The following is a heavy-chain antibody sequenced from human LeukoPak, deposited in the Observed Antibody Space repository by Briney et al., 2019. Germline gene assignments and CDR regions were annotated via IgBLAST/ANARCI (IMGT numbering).Heavy chain of an antibody. CDR1: GYTFTNYG. CDR2: ISAYSGNT. Sequence: ASVTVSCKASGYTFTNYGISWVRQAPGQGLEWMGWISAYSGNTNYAQHLQGRVTMTTDTSTSTAYMELRSLRSDDTAVYYCARIIVGATRFDYWGQGTLVTVSS. J-gene: IGHJ4*02. D-gene: IGHD1-26*01. CDR3: ARIIVGATRFDY. V-gene: IGHV1-18*01.